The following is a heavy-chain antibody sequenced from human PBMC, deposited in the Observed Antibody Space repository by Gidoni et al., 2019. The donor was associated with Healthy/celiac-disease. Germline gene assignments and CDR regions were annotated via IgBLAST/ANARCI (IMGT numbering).Heavy chain of an antibody. CDR2: IYYSGST. CDR1: GGSISSYY. J-gene: IGHJ5*02. Sequence: QVQLQESGPGLVKPSETLSLTCTVPGGSISSYYWSWIRQPPGKGLEWIGYIYYSGSTNYNPSLKSRVTISVDTSKNQFSLKLSSVTAADTAVYYCARGKVWFDPWGQGTLVTVSS. CDR3: ARGKVWFDP. V-gene: IGHV4-59*01. D-gene: IGHD3-10*01.